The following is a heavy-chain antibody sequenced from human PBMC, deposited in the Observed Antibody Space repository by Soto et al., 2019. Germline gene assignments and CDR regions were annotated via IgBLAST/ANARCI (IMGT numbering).Heavy chain of an antibody. J-gene: IGHJ6*02. CDR3: ARDPFDLFGYMDG. V-gene: IGHV1-69*06. CDR2: IIPLLKTV. CDR1: GGTFASYS. D-gene: IGHD3-9*01. Sequence: QEELVQSGAEVKKPGSSVNVSCKASGGTFASYSITWVRQAPGQRLEWMGEIIPLLKTVNYAQKFQGRVTITGDRSTSTVYMALSRLRSDDTAVYDCARDPFDLFGYMDGGGHGTTVTVS.